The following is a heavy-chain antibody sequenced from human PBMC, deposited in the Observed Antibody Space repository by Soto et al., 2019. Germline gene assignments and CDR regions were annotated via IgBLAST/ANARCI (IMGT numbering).Heavy chain of an antibody. Sequence: EVQLLESGGGFVQPGGSLRLSCAATGFTFSVYAMTWVRQAPGKGLEWVSAVTANGGSTYSADSVKGRFTISRDNSKTPLFLQMNSLTAQDTSVYYCASLGVGDWANYYYYYGMDVWGQGTTVTVSS. CDR3: ASLGVGDWANYYYYYGMDV. CDR2: VTANGGST. CDR1: GFTFSVYA. J-gene: IGHJ6*02. D-gene: IGHD2-21*02. V-gene: IGHV3-23*01.